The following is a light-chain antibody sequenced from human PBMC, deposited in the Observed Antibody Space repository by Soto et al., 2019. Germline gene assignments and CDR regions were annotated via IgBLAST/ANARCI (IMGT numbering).Light chain of an antibody. J-gene: IGLJ1*01. CDR1: SSDVGGYNF. CDR2: EVT. V-gene: IGLV2-14*03. Sequence: QSVLTQPASVSGSPGQSITISCTGTSSDVGGYNFVSWYQQHPGKAPKLMIFEVTSRPSGVSNRFSGSKSGNTASLTISGLQPEDEAHYYCSSYTTSTTLVFGTGTKVTVL. CDR3: SSYTTSTTLV.